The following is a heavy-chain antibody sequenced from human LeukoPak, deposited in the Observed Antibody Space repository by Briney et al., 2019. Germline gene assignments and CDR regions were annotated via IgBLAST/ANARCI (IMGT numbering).Heavy chain of an antibody. CDR3: ARDLPAAARAFDI. Sequence: GSLRLSCAASGFTFSSYAMHWVRQAPGKGLEWVAVISYDGSNKYYADSVKGRFTISRDNSKNTLYLQMNSLRAEDTAVYYCARDLPAAARAFDIWGQGTMVTVSS. D-gene: IGHD6-13*01. CDR2: ISYDGSNK. V-gene: IGHV3-30*14. CDR1: GFTFSSYA. J-gene: IGHJ3*02.